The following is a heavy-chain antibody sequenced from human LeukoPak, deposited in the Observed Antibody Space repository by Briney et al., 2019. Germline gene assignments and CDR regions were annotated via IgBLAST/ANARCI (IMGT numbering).Heavy chain of an antibody. J-gene: IGHJ4*02. CDR2: ISSSGSTI. Sequence: GGSLRLSCAASGFTFSDYYMSWIRQAPGKGLEWVSYISSSGSTIYYAESVMGRFTISRDISKNTVYLQMNSLRAGDTAVYYCATDTFGKPTHWGQGTLVTVSS. CDR1: GFTFSDYY. V-gene: IGHV3-11*01. CDR3: ATDTFGKPTH. D-gene: IGHD3-16*01.